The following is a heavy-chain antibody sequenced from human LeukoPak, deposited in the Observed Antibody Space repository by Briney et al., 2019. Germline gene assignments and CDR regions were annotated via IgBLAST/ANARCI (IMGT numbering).Heavy chain of an antibody. CDR3: ARASIAVAWSFDS. J-gene: IGHJ4*02. CDR2: INTNSGGT. Sequence: ASVKVSCTASGYTFTGYYMHWVRQAPGQGLEWMGWINTNSGGTNYAQKFQGRVTMTRDTSISTAYMELSRLRSDDTAVYYCARASIAVAWSFDSWGERTLGTVSS. CDR1: GYTFTGYY. D-gene: IGHD6-19*01. V-gene: IGHV1-2*02.